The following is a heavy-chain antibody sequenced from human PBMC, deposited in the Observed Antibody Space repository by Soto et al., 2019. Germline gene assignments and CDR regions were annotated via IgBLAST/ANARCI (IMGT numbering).Heavy chain of an antibody. Sequence: QAQLVESGGGVVQPGRSLRLSCAASGFTFSSYGMHWVRQAPGKGLEWVAVIWYDGSNKYYADSVKGRFTNSRDNSKNTLYLQMNRLRAEDTAVYYCARRWGFDAFDIWCQGTMVSVSS. CDR2: IWYDGSNK. V-gene: IGHV3-33*01. J-gene: IGHJ3*02. CDR1: GFTFSSYG. D-gene: IGHD3-16*01. CDR3: ARRWGFDAFDI.